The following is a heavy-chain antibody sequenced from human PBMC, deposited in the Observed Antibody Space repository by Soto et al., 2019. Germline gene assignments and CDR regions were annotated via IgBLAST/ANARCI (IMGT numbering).Heavy chain of an antibody. CDR1: GFTFSSYG. D-gene: IGHD6-13*01. CDR2: IWYDGSNK. J-gene: IGHJ4*02. V-gene: IGHV3-33*01. Sequence: QVQLVESGGGVVQPGRSLRLSCAASGFTFSSYGMHWVRQAPGKGLEWVAVIWYDGSNKYYADSVKGRFTISRDNSKNTLYLQMNSLRAEDTAVYYYARSGIAAAGPTFSDYWGQGTLVTVSS. CDR3: ARSGIAAAGPTFSDY.